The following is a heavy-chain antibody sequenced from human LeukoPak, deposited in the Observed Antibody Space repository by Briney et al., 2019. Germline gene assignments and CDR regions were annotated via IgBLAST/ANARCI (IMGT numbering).Heavy chain of an antibody. CDR2: IYTSGST. CDR1: GGSISSYY. V-gene: IGHV4-4*07. D-gene: IGHD3-22*01. J-gene: IGHJ4*02. Sequence: SETLSLTCTVPGGSISSYYWSWIRQPAGKGLEWIGRIYTSGSTNYNPSLKSRVTMSVDTSKNQFSLKLSSVTVADTAVYYCARDSAPYDSSGYYRFDYWGQGTLVTVSS. CDR3: ARDSAPYDSSGYYRFDY.